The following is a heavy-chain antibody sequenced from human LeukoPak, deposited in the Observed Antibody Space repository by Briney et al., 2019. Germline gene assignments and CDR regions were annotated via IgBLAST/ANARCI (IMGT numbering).Heavy chain of an antibody. CDR2: INPNSGGT. D-gene: IGHD3-22*01. CDR1: GYTFTGYY. Sequence: ASVKVSCKASGYTFTGYYMHWARQAPGQGLEWMGWINPNSGGTSYAQKFQGRVTMTRDTSISTAYMELSRLRSDDTAVYYCARDATDYYDSSGYYQLNYYYYMDVWGKGTTVAVSS. V-gene: IGHV1-2*02. J-gene: IGHJ6*03. CDR3: ARDATDYYDSSGYYQLNYYYYMDV.